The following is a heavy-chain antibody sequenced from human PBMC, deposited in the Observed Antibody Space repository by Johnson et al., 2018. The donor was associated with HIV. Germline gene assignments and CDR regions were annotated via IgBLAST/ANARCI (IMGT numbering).Heavy chain of an antibody. CDR2: IYSGGRS. Sequence: QVQLVESGGGVVQPGRSLRLSCAASGFTFSSYAMHWVRQAPGKGLEWVSLIYSGGRSYSADSVKGRFTISRDNSKNTLYLQMNSLRAEDTAVYYCARDLDTAMVTCAFDIWGQGTMVTVSS. D-gene: IGHD5-18*01. J-gene: IGHJ3*02. CDR1: GFTFSSYA. V-gene: IGHV3-NL1*01. CDR3: ARDLDTAMVTCAFDI.